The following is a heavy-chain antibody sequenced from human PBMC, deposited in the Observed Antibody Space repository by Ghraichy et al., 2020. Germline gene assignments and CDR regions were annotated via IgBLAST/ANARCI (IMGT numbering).Heavy chain of an antibody. Sequence: SQTLSLTCAISGDSVSSNSAAWNWIRQSPSRGLEWLGRTYYRSKWYNDYAVSVKSRITINPDTSKNQFSLQLNSVTPEDTAVYYCARAQSPYNIAVAGWWLDYWGQGTLVTVSS. CDR3: ARAQSPYNIAVAGWWLDY. J-gene: IGHJ4*02. D-gene: IGHD6-19*01. CDR1: GDSVSSNSAA. V-gene: IGHV6-1*01. CDR2: TYYRSKWYN.